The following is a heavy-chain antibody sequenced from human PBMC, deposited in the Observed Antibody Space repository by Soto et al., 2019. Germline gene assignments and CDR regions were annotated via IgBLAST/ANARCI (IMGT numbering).Heavy chain of an antibody. J-gene: IGHJ6*02. D-gene: IGHD2-2*01. CDR1: GYSFTSYW. V-gene: IGHV5-51*01. CDR2: IYPGDSDT. Sequence: GESLKISCKGSGYSFTSYWIGWVRQMPGKGLEWMGTIYPGDSDTRYSRSFQGQVTISADKSISTAYLQWSSLKASDTAMYYCARHQRIVVVPAAIGYYYGMDDWGQGTTVTVSS. CDR3: ARHQRIVVVPAAIGYYYGMDD.